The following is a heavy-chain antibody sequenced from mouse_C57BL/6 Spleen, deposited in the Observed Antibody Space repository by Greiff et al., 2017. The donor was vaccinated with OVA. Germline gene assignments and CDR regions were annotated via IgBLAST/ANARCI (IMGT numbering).Heavy chain of an antibody. CDR1: GFTFSDYG. V-gene: IGHV5-17*01. CDR2: ISSGSSTI. Sequence: EVNLVESGGGLVKPGGSLKLSCAASGFTFSDYGMHWVRQAPEKGLEWVAYISSGSSTIYYADTVKGRFTISRDNAKNTLFLQMTSLRSEDTAMYYCATGSSYWYFDVWGTGTTVTVSS. J-gene: IGHJ1*03. D-gene: IGHD1-1*01. CDR3: ATGSSYWYFDV.